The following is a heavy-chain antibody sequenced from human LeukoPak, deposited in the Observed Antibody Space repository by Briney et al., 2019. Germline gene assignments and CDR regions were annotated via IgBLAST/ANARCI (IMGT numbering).Heavy chain of an antibody. Sequence: SETLSLTCIVSGGSIRSSSSYWGWIRQPPGKGLEWIGSIYYSGSTYYNPSLKSRVTISVDTSKNQFSLKLSSVTAADTAVYYCARGIKPRDLLWFGESVYNWFDPWGQGTLVTVSS. CDR1: GGSIRSSSSY. J-gene: IGHJ5*02. CDR2: IYYSGST. D-gene: IGHD3-10*01. V-gene: IGHV4-39*07. CDR3: ARGIKPRDLLWFGESVYNWFDP.